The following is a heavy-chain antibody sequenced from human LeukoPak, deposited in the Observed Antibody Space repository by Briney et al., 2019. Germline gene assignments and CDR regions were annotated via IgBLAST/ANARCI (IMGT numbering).Heavy chain of an antibody. D-gene: IGHD3-10*01. V-gene: IGHV4-59*01. CDR3: ARDGSLWDTMVRGVMFGYFDY. CDR1: GGSIDTYY. Sequence: SETLSLTCTVSGGSIDTYYWNWIRQPPGKGLEWIGYVSHTGSTNYSPSLKSRVTISVDTSKNQFSLKLSSVTAADTAVYYCARDGSLWDTMVRGVMFGYFDYWGQGTLVTVSS. CDR2: VSHTGST. J-gene: IGHJ4*02.